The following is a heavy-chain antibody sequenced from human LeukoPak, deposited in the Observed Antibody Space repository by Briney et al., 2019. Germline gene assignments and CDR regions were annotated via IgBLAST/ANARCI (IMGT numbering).Heavy chain of an antibody. CDR2: MNPNSGRT. D-gene: IGHD4-23*01. CDR3: TRETPSRYFDY. Sequence: ASVKVSCKASGYTLTSYDINWVRQATGQGLEWMGWMNPNSGRTGYSQKFQGRITITRNTSISTAYMELSSLRSEDTAVYYCTRETPSRYFDYWGQGTLVTVSS. V-gene: IGHV1-8*01. J-gene: IGHJ4*02. CDR1: GYTLTSYD.